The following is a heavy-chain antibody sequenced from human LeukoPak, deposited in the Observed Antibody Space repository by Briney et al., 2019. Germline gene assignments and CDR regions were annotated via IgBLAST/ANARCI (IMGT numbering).Heavy chain of an antibody. Sequence: GGSLRLSCAASGFTFSSYSMNWVRQAPGKGLEWVSSISSSSSYIYYADSVKGRFTISRDNAKNSLYLQMNSLRAEDTAVYYCASWYDYGDSPIRLFDYWGQGTLVTVSS. CDR3: ASWYDYGDSPIRLFDY. CDR1: GFTFSSYS. CDR2: ISSSSSYI. J-gene: IGHJ4*02. D-gene: IGHD4-17*01. V-gene: IGHV3-21*01.